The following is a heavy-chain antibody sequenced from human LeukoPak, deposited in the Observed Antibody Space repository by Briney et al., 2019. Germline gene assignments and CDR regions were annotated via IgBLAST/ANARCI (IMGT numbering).Heavy chain of an antibody. Sequence: GRSLRLSCAASGFTFSTYWMHWVRQVPGKGLVWVSRLNTDGSVTAYADSVKGRFTISRDNAKNTLYLQMNSLRAEDTAVYYCATSWSSGPYYFNYWGQGTLVTVSS. CDR3: ATSWSSGPYYFNY. CDR1: GFTFSTYW. V-gene: IGHV3-74*01. J-gene: IGHJ4*02. D-gene: IGHD6-19*01. CDR2: LNTDGSVT.